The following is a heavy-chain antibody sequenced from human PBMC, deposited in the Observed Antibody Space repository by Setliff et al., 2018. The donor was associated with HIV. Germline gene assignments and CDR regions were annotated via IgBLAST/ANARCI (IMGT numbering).Heavy chain of an antibody. V-gene: IGHV3-11*04. J-gene: IGHJ4*02. D-gene: IGHD6-25*01. CDR1: GFTFSDYY. Sequence: GGSLRLSCAASGFTFSDYYMNWVRQAPGKGLEWVSSISSSSTIYYADSVRGRFTISRDNARDSLYLQMNSLRAEDTAVYYCVRDTTSGWMLTNWGQGTLVTVSS. CDR3: VRDTTSGWMLTN. CDR2: ISSSSTI.